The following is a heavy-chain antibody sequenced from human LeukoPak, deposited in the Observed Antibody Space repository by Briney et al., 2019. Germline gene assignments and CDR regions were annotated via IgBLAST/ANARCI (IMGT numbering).Heavy chain of an antibody. CDR3: ASHIVVVTAIRYYAMDV. J-gene: IGHJ6*02. Sequence: GGSLRLSCAASGFSFGSCDMNWVRQAPGKGLERVSSITTSSSYIYYADSVKGRFTVSRDNAKNSLYLQMNSLRAEDTAVYYCASHIVVVTAIRYYAMDVWGQGTTVTVSS. CDR1: GFSFGSCD. CDR2: ITTSSSYI. D-gene: IGHD2-2*01. V-gene: IGHV3-21*01.